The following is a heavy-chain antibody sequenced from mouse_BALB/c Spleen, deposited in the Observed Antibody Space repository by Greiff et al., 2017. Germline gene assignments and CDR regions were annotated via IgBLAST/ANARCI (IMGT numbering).Heavy chain of an antibody. CDR3: ARGDYYGPFDY. Sequence: EVHLVESGGGLVKPGGSLKLSCAASGFTFSSYAMSWVRQTPEKRLEWVASISSGGSTYYPDSVKGRFTISRDNARNILYLQMSSLRSEDTAMYYCARGDYYGPFDYWGQGTTLTVSS. CDR2: ISSGGST. V-gene: IGHV5-6-5*01. CDR1: GFTFSSYA. D-gene: IGHD1-1*01. J-gene: IGHJ2*01.